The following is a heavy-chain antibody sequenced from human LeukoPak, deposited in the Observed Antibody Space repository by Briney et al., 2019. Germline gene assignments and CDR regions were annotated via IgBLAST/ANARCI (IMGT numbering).Heavy chain of an antibody. CDR1: GYTFTMYY. CDR3: ARDTQQEYFGLDV. Sequence: ASVKVSCKASGYTFTMYYIHWVRQAPGQGLEWMGMINPSDGATTYAQRFQGRVTMTRDMSTTTVYMDLRSLRSEDTAVYYCARDTQQEYFGLDVWGQGTTVTVSS. CDR2: INPSDGAT. D-gene: IGHD3-9*01. J-gene: IGHJ6*02. V-gene: IGHV1-46*01.